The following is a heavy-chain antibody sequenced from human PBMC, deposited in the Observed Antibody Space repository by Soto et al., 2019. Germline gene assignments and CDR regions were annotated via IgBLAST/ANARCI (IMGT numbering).Heavy chain of an antibody. Sequence: ASVKVSCKASGYTFTGYYMHWVRQAPGQGLEWMGWINPNSGGTNYAQKFQGWVTMTRDTSISTAYMELSRLRSDDTAVYYCARGRDDYYGMDVWGQGTTVTVSS. V-gene: IGHV1-2*04. CDR2: INPNSGGT. CDR3: ARGRDDYYGMDV. CDR1: GYTFTGYY. J-gene: IGHJ6*02.